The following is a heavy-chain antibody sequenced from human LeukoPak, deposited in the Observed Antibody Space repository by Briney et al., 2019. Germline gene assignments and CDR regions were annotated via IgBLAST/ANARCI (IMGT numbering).Heavy chain of an antibody. D-gene: IGHD4-17*01. V-gene: IGHV4-34*01. J-gene: IGHJ4*02. CDR2: INHSGST. CDR3: ARGDYGDYEFDY. Sequence: SETLSLICAVYGGSFSGYYWRWIRQPPGKGREWIGEINHSGSTNYNPSLKSRVTISVDTSKNQFSLKLSSVTAADTAVYCCARGDYGDYEFDYWGQGTLVTVSS. CDR1: GGSFSGYY.